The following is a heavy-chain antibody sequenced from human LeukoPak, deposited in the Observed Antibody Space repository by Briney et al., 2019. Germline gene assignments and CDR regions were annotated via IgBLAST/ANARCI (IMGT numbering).Heavy chain of an antibody. CDR3: ARVGSWLYGSGSYRRDFDY. J-gene: IGHJ4*02. D-gene: IGHD3-10*01. CDR2: IYYSGST. Sequence: PSETLSLTCTVSGGSISSGDYYWSWIRPPPGKGLEWIGYIYYSGSTYYNPSLKSRVTISVETSKNQFSLKLSSVTAADTVVYYCARVGSWLYGSGSYRRDFDYWGQGTLVTVSS. V-gene: IGHV4-30-4*08. CDR1: GGSISSGDYY.